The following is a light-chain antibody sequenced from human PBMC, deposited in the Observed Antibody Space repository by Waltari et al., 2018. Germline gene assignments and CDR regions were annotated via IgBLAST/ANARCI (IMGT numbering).Light chain of an antibody. CDR3: QQYGRSWNT. V-gene: IGKV3-20*01. CDR2: GAS. CDR1: QSVSSSY. J-gene: IGKJ2*01. Sequence: EIALTQSPGTLSLSPGERATLSCRASQSVSSSYLAWYQQKPGQAPRLLIHGASSRATGIPDRFSGSGSGTDFTLTISRLEPEDFAVYYCQQYGRSWNTFGQGTKLEIK.